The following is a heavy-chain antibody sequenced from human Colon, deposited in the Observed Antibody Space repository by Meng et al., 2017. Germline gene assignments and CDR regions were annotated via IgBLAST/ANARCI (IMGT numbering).Heavy chain of an antibody. J-gene: IGHJ4*02. V-gene: IGHV4-4*02. CDR1: GVPISTTNW. D-gene: IGHD1/OR15-1a*01. CDR2: IAHIGRT. CDR3: GTTDINYCPIHY. Sequence: QMQLRASGPGLVKPSGTLSLTCAVTGVPISTTNWWTWFRQSPGKGLEWIGEIAHIGRTNYNRSLKSRVTVSMDKSKNHFSLNVTSVTAADTAVYYCGTTDINYCPIHYWGQRTLVTVSS.